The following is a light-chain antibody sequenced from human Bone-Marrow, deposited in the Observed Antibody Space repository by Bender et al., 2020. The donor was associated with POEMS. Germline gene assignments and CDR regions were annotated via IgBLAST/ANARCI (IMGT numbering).Light chain of an antibody. CDR1: SNDVGSYNY. J-gene: IGLJ3*02. Sequence: QSALTQPASVSGSPGQSITISCSGTSNDVGSYNYVSWYQQHPGKAPKVIIYEVNKRPSGISDRFSGSKSGNTASLTISGLQAEDEADYYCCSYAGSRTWVFGGGTKLTVL. CDR2: EVN. V-gene: IGLV2-23*02. CDR3: CSYAGSRTWV.